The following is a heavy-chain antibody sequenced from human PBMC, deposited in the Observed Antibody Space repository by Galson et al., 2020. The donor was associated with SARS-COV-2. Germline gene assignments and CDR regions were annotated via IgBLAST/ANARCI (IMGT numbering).Heavy chain of an antibody. D-gene: IGHD3-9*01. CDR2: ISYDGSNK. CDR1: GFTFSSYG. J-gene: IGHJ6*02. Sequence: GGSLRLSCAASGFTFSSYGMHWVRQAPGKGLEWVAVISYDGSNKYYADSVKGRFTISRDNSKNTLYLQMNSLRAEDTAVYYCAKDQTPTYDILTGYFDTTFPYGMDVWGQGTTVTVSS. CDR3: AKDQTPTYDILTGYFDTTFPYGMDV. V-gene: IGHV3-30*18.